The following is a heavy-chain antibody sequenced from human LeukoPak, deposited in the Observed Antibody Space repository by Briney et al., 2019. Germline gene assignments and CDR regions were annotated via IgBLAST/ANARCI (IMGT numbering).Heavy chain of an antibody. V-gene: IGHV3-30*18. Sequence: GRSLRLSCAASGFTFSSYGMHWVRQAPGKGLEWVAVISYDGSNKCYADSVKGRFTISRDNSKNTLYLQMNSLRAEDTAVYYCANSHMFDYWGQGTLVTVSS. CDR1: GFTFSSYG. CDR3: ANSHMFDY. J-gene: IGHJ4*02. D-gene: IGHD2-21*01. CDR2: ISYDGSNK.